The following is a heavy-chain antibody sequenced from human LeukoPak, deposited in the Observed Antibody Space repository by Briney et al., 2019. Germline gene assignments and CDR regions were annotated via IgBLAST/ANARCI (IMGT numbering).Heavy chain of an antibody. CDR3: ARILMGSFDI. J-gene: IGHJ3*02. CDR1: GGTYSSYA. V-gene: IGHV1-69*04. CDR2: IIPILGIA. Sequence: SVKVSCKASGGTYSSYAISWVRQAPGQGLEWMGRIIPILGIANYAQKFQGRVTITADKSTSTAYMELSSLRSEDTAVYYCARILMGSFDIWGQGTMVTVSS. D-gene: IGHD3-10*01.